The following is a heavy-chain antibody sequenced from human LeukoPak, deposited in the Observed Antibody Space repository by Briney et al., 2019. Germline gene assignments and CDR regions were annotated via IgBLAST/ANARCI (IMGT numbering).Heavy chain of an antibody. D-gene: IGHD3-16*02. J-gene: IGHJ4*02. CDR2: INQDESKK. Sequence: GGSLRLSCAASTVIFRKYLMGWARQAPGKGLEWVANINQDESKKYYADSVKGRFTISRDNAKNSLYLQMSSLTAEDTAIYYCARDHAYRADYWRQGTLVTVSS. CDR1: TVIFRKYL. V-gene: IGHV3-7*01. CDR3: ARDHAYRADY.